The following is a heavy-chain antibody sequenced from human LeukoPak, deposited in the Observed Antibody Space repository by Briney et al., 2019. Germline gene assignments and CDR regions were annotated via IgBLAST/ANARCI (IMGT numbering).Heavy chain of an antibody. J-gene: IGHJ6*02. CDR3: ARRIGVNYYYGMDV. V-gene: IGHV4-34*01. D-gene: IGHD3-10*01. CDR2: VNHSGST. CDR1: GGSFSGYY. Sequence: PSETLSLTCAVYGGSFSGYYWSWIRQPPGKGLEWIAEVNHSGSTNYNPSLKSRVTISVDTSKNQFSLKLSSVTAADTAVYYCARRIGVNYYYGMDVWGQGTTVTVSS.